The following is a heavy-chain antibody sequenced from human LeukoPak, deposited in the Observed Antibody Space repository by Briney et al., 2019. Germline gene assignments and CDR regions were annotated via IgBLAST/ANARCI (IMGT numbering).Heavy chain of an antibody. D-gene: IGHD5-12*01. CDR1: GFTFSSYW. CDR3: TRGYVGIEY. J-gene: IGHJ4*02. CDR2: IDTDVSST. Sequence: GGSLRLACAASGFTFSSYWMHWVRRAPGKGLVWVSRIDTDVSSTMYADSVKGRFTISRDNAKKTLYLQINSLRAEDTAVYYCTRGYVGIEYWGQGPLVTVSS. V-gene: IGHV3-74*03.